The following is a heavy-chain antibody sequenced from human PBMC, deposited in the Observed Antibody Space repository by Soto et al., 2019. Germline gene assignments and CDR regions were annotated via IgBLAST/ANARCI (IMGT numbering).Heavy chain of an antibody. CDR2: IYYSGST. V-gene: IGHV4-59*01. D-gene: IGHD2-2*01. CDR3: ARGGTMRFYDY. Sequence: QLQLQESGPGLVKPSETLSLTCSVSGGSINNYYWSWIRQPPGKGLEWIGFIYYSGSTKYNPSLKSRVTISVDTSKNQFSLKLTSVTAADTAIYYYARGGTMRFYDYWGQGTLVTVSS. CDR1: GGSINNYY. J-gene: IGHJ4*02.